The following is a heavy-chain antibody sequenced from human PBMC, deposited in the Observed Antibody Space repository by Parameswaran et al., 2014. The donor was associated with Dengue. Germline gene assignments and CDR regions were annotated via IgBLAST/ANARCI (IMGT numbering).Heavy chain of an antibody. CDR3: ARDSSPYSNRRLGYFDY. CDR2: ISAYNGNT. D-gene: IGHD4-11*01. J-gene: IGHJ4*02. Sequence: SWVRQAPGQGLEWMGWISAYNGNTNYAQKLQGRVTMTTDTSTSTAYMELRSLRSDDTAVYYCARDSSPYSNRRLGYFDYWGQGTLVTVSS. V-gene: IGHV1-18*01.